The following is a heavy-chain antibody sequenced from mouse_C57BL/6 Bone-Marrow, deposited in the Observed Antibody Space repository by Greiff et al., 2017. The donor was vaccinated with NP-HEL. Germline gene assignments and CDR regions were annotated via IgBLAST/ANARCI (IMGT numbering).Heavy chain of an antibody. CDR2: IDPNSGGT. V-gene: IGHV1-72*01. Sequence: QVQLQQPGAELVKPGASVKLSCKASGYTFTSYWMHWVKQRPGRGLEWIGRIDPNSGGTKYNEKFKSKATLTVDKPSSTAYMQLSSLTSEDSAVYYCARYTPFTTVVAHYAMDYWGQGTSVTVSS. CDR3: ARYTPFTTVVAHYAMDY. CDR1: GYTFTSYW. D-gene: IGHD1-1*01. J-gene: IGHJ4*01.